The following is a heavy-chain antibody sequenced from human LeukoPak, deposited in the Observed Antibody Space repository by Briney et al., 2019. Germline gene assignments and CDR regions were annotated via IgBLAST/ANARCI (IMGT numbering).Heavy chain of an antibody. J-gene: IGHJ4*02. CDR3: ARDRDNSGWYDY. CDR2: IYYSGST. Sequence: SETLCPTRTVSGGSVSSGSYCWSWIRHPPGKGLEWIGYIYYSGSTNYNPSLKGRVSISGDTSKNQFSLKLNSVTAADTALYYCARDRDNSGWYDYWGQGILVTVSS. D-gene: IGHD6-19*01. CDR1: GGSVSSGSYC. V-gene: IGHV4-61*01.